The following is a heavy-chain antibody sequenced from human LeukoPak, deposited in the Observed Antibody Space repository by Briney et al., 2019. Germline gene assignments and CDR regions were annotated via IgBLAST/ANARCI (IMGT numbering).Heavy chain of an antibody. CDR3: ARSDY. CDR1: GFTFSSYD. J-gene: IGHJ4*02. V-gene: IGHV3-48*03. CDR2: ISSSASAM. Sequence: GGSLRLSCAASGFTFSSYDMNWVRQAPGKGLEWVSYISSSASAMYYADSVKGRFTSSRDNDKNSLYLQMNRLRAEDTAVYYCARSDYWGQGTLVTVSS.